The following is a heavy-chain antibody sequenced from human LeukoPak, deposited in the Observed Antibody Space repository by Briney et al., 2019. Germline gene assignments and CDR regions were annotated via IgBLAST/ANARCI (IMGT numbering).Heavy chain of an antibody. CDR2: ISGSGSNI. V-gene: IGHV3-23*01. D-gene: IGHD6-13*01. J-gene: IGHJ4*02. CDR1: GFTFTTYV. Sequence: GGSLRLSCAASGFTFTTYVMGWVRQAPGKGLEWVSTISGSGSNIYSADSVKGRCTISRDNSKNTVSLQMPSLSAGDTAVYYCTKYRSTFFGSPFESWGRGTLVTVSS. CDR3: TKYRSTFFGSPFES.